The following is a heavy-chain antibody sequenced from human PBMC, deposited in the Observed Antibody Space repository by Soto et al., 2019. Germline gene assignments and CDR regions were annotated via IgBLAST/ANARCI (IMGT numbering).Heavy chain of an antibody. V-gene: IGHV3-33*01. CDR1: GFNFSGYG. CDR3: SRSLDS. Sequence: GGSLRLSWASSGFNFSGYGMHWVRQAPGKGLEWVAVIWYDGSEKHYVDSVKGRFTISRENAKNSLYLQMSSLTAEDSALYYCSRSLDSWGQGTRVNVSS. J-gene: IGHJ4*02. CDR2: IWYDGSEK.